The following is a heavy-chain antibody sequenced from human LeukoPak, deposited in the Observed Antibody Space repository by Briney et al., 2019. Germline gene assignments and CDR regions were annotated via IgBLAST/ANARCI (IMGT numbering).Heavy chain of an antibody. CDR3: AAAFSSWYGPFDY. CDR2: IVVGSGNT. D-gene: IGHD6-13*01. V-gene: IGHV1-58*01. CDR1: GFTFTSSA. Sequence: ASVKVSCKASGFTFTSSAVQWVRQARGQRLEWIGWIVVGSGNTNYVQKFQERVTITRDMSTSTAYMELSSLRSEDTAVYYCAAAFSSWYGPFDYWGQGTLVTVSS. J-gene: IGHJ4*02.